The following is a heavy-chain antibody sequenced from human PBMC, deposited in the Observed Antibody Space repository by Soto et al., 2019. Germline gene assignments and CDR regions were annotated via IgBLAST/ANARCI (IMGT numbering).Heavy chain of an antibody. D-gene: IGHD5-12*01. J-gene: IGHJ6*02. Sequence: ASAKVSCKASGYTFTSYAMHWVRQAPGQRLEWMGWINTGNVNTKYSQKFQGRVTITRDTSASTADMELSSLRSEDTAVYYCAGWGGGGGYDYACCNGMDVWGQGTTVTVSS. CDR3: AGWGGGGGYDYACCNGMDV. CDR1: GYTFTSYA. CDR2: INTGNVNT. V-gene: IGHV1-3*04.